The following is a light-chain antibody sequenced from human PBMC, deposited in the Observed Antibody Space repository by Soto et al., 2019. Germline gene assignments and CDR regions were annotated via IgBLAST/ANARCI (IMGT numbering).Light chain of an antibody. CDR1: QSVSSW. Sequence: DIQMTQSPSTLSASVGDRVTITCRASQSVSSWSAWYQQKPGKAPKLLIYKASTLESGVPSRFSGSGSGTEFTLTISSLQPDDFATYYCQQYNTYHTFGQGTKVDIK. CDR2: KAS. V-gene: IGKV1-5*03. J-gene: IGKJ2*01. CDR3: QQYNTYHT.